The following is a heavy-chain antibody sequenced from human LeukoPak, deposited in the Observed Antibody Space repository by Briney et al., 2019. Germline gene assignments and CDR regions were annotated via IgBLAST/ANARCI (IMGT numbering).Heavy chain of an antibody. J-gene: IGHJ4*02. Sequence: KPSETLSLTCTVSSGSISTSNYYWGWVRQPPGKGLEWIGSIYYSGSTYYNPSLKSRVTISVDTSKNQFSLKLSSVTAADTAVYYCARGRYYFDYWGQGTLVTVSS. CDR1: SGSISTSNYY. CDR3: ARGRYYFDY. V-gene: IGHV4-39*07. CDR2: IYYSGST.